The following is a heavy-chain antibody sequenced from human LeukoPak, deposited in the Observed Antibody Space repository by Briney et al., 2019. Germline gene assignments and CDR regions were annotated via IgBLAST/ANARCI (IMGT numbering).Heavy chain of an antibody. V-gene: IGHV1-18*01. CDR3: ARDKPTVTTPNWFDP. J-gene: IGHJ5*02. Sequence: ASVKVSCKASGYTFTSYGISWVRQAPGQGLEWMGWISAYNGNTNYAQKLQGRVTMTTDTSTSTAYMELRSLRSDDTAVYYCARDKPTVTTPNWFDPWGQGTLVTVPS. CDR2: ISAYNGNT. CDR1: GYTFTSYG. D-gene: IGHD4-17*01.